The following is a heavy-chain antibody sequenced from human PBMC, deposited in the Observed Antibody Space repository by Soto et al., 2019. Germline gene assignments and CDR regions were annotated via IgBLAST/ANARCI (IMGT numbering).Heavy chain of an antibody. CDR1: GESFSGSY. J-gene: IGHJ4*02. Sequence: QVQLQQWGAGLLKPSETLSLSCGVSGESFSGSYWTWIRQPPGKGLEWIGEVNHSGGTNYNPSLKSRVTISVDASKSQFSLNVSSVTAADAAVYFCARGRVSVAARPRGYYFDYWGQGTLVTVSS. CDR3: ARGRVSVAARPRGYYFDY. V-gene: IGHV4-34*02. CDR2: VNHSGGT. D-gene: IGHD6-6*01.